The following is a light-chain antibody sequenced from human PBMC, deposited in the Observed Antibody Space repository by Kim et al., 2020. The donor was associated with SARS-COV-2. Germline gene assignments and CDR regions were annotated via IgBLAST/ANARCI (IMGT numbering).Light chain of an antibody. Sequence: RVTVSCTGSSSSVGPAYDVHWYRHRPGTAPQLLIFANTNRPSGVPDRVSASKSGTSASLAITGLQAEDEADYYCQSYDRRLSGHVVFGGGTQLTVL. CDR2: ANT. J-gene: IGLJ2*01. CDR3: QSYDRRLSGHVV. V-gene: IGLV1-40*01. CDR1: SSSVGPAYD.